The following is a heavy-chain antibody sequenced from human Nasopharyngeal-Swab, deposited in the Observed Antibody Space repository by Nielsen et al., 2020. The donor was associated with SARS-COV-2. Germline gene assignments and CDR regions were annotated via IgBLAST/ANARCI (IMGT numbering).Heavy chain of an antibody. CDR1: GYTFTDYY. J-gene: IGHJ4*02. Sequence: ASVKVSCKASGYTFTDYYMHWVRHAPGQGLEWMGRINPYSGDTKYAQNFQGRVTVTRDTSINTVYVELSSLTSDDTAVYYCVRDDGDVPGITGSGPPGGFWGQGTLVTVSS. V-gene: IGHV1-2*06. CDR3: VRDDGDVPGITGSGPPGGF. CDR2: INPYSGDT. D-gene: IGHD6-13*01.